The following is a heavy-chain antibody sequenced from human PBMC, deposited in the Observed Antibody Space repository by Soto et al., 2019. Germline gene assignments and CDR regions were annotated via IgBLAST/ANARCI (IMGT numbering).Heavy chain of an antibody. CDR3: ARKPRYYNGMDV. CDR2: IYPNDSDK. V-gene: IGHV5-51*01. Sequence: GESLKISCKTSGYTFTTFWIGWVRQGPGKGLEWMGIIYPNDSDKRYNPSFQGQVTMSVDQSITTAYLQWSYLKASDTAMYYCARKPRYYNGMDVWGQGTTVTVSS. CDR1: GYTFTTFW. J-gene: IGHJ6*02.